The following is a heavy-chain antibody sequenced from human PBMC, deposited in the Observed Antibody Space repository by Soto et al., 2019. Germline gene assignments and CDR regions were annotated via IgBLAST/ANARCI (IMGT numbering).Heavy chain of an antibody. V-gene: IGHV3-11*01. CDR3: AGARNSYGYDS. CDR2: INPSGGTI. D-gene: IGHD5-18*01. Sequence: QVQLVESGGGLVKPGGSLRLSCAASGFTFSDYYMTWIRQAPGNGLEWVSYINPSGGTIYYADSVKGRFTISRDNAKNSLYLQMNSLRAEDTAVYYCAGARNSYGYDSWGQGTLVTVSS. J-gene: IGHJ4*02. CDR1: GFTFSDYY.